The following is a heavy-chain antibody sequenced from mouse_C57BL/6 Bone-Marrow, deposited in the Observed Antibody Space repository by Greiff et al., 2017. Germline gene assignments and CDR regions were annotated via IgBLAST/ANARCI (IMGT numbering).Heavy chain of an antibody. J-gene: IGHJ4*01. D-gene: IGHD4-1*01. CDR2: IFPGSGST. CDR3: ARGEDWDYAMDD. V-gene: IGHV1-75*01. Sequence: QVQLQQSGPELVKPGASVKISCKASGYTFTDYYINWVKQRPGQGLEWIGWIFPGSGSTYYNEKFKGEATLTVDKSSNTADMLLSSLTSEDSAVYFCARGEDWDYAMDDWDQGTSGTVSS. CDR1: GYTFTDYY.